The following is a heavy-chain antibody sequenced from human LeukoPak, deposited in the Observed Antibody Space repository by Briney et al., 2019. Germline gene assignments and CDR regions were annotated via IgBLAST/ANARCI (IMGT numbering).Heavy chain of an antibody. J-gene: IGHJ4*02. D-gene: IGHD6-19*01. CDR1: GFTVSSNY. CDR3: ARVPGSSGWYFDY. CDR2: IYSGGST. V-gene: IGHV3-53*01. Sequence: GGSLRLSCAASGFTVSSNYMSWVRQALGKGPEWVSVIYSGGSTYHADSVKDRFTISRDDSKNTLYLQMNSLRAEDTAVYYCARVPGSSGWYFDYWGQGTLVTVSS.